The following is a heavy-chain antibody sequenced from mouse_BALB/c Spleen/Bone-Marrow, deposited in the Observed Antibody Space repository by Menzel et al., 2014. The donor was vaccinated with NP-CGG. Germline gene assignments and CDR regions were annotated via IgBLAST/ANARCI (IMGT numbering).Heavy chain of an antibody. D-gene: IGHD1-1*01. Sequence: EVQVVESEGGLVQPGGSLKLSCAASGFDFSRYWMSWVRQAPGKGLEWIGEINPESSTINYTPSLKDKFIISRDNAKNTLFLQMTKVRSEDTALYYCARLNYYGNLFVWGAGTTVTVSS. CDR1: GFDFSRYW. CDR3: ARLNYYGNLFV. V-gene: IGHV4-1*02. CDR2: INPESSTI. J-gene: IGHJ1*01.